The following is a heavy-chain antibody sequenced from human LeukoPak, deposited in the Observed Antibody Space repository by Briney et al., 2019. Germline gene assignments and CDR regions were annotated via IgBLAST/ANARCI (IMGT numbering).Heavy chain of an antibody. CDR2: LYSDGNT. CDR1: GFTVITND. Sequence: GGSLRLPCAASGFTVITNDMTWVRQAPGKGLEWVSVLYSDGNTKYVDSVQGRFTISRDNSKNTLYLEMNSLSPDDTAVYYCARGVEPLAANTLAYWGQGTLVTVSS. CDR3: ARGVEPLAANTLAY. J-gene: IGHJ4*02. V-gene: IGHV3-53*01. D-gene: IGHD1-14*01.